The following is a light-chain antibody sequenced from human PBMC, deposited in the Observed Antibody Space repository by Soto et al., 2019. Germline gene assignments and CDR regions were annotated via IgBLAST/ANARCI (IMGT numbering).Light chain of an antibody. CDR3: CSYAGSSNWV. J-gene: IGLJ3*02. CDR2: EVS. CDR1: SSDVGRYNL. Sequence: QSALTQPASVSGSPGQSITISCTGTSSDVGRYNLVSWYQQHPGKAPKLMIYEVSKRPSGVSNRFSGSKSGNTASLTISGLQAEYEADYYCCSYAGSSNWVFGGGTKLTVL. V-gene: IGLV2-23*02.